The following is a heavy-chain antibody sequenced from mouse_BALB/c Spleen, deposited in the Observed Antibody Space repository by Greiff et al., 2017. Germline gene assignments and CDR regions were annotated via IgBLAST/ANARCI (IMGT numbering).Heavy chain of an antibody. CDR1: GYTFTSYW. CDR3: ARGDGNYLDY. V-gene: IGHV1-87*01. D-gene: IGHD2-1*01. J-gene: IGHJ2*01. CDR2: IYPGDGDT. Sequence: QVQLKQSGAELARPGASVKLSCKASGYTFTSYWMQWVKQRPGQGLEWIGAIYPGDGDTRYTQKFKGKATLTADKSSSTAYMQLSSLASEDSAVYYCARGDGNYLDYWGQGTTLTVSS.